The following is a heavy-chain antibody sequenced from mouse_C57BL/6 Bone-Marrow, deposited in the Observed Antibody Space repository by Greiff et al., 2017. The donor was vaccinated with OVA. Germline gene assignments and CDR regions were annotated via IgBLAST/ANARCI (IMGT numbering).Heavy chain of an antibody. CDR1: GFTFSSYA. Sequence: EVQGVESGGGLVKPGGSLKLSCAASGFTFSSYAMSWVRQTPEKRLEWVATISDGGSYTYYPDNVKGRFTISRDNAKNNLYLQMSHLKSEDTAMYYCARKGDYGYAMDYWGQGTSVTVSS. J-gene: IGHJ4*01. V-gene: IGHV5-4*01. CDR3: ARKGDYGYAMDY. D-gene: IGHD2-4*01. CDR2: ISDGGSYT.